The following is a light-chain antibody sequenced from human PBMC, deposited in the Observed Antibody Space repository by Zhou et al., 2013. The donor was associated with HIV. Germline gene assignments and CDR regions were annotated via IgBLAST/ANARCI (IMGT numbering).Light chain of an antibody. Sequence: EIVMTQSPATLSVSPGERATLSCRARQSVSENLAWYQQRPGQAPRLLIYGASTRATGIPDRFSGSGSGTDFTLTISSLQSEDFAVYYCQQYHKWPPFTFGQGTKLEIK. J-gene: IGKJ2*01. V-gene: IGKV3D-15*01. CDR1: QSVSEN. CDR2: GAS. CDR3: QQYHKWPPFT.